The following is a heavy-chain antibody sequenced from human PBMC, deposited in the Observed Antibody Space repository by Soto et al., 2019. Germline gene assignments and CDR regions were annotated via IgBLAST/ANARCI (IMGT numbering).Heavy chain of an antibody. CDR1: GGSISSGGHY. J-gene: IGHJ4*02. D-gene: IGHD3-22*01. V-gene: IGHV4-31*03. CDR3: ARSDSSGKTRYYFDY. CDR2: IYNTEST. Sequence: QVQLQESGPGLVKPSQTLSLTCTVSGGSISSGGHYWTWIRQHPGKGLEWIGYIYNTESTNYNPSVKSRVNISIDTSESQFSLKLRSVTVADSAVYYCARSDSSGKTRYYFDYWGQGTLVTVSS.